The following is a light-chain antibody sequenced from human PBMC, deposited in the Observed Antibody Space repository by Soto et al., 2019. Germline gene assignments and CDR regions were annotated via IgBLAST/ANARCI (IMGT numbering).Light chain of an antibody. CDR2: LGS. CDR1: QSLLHSNGYNY. V-gene: IGKV2-28*01. J-gene: IGKJ5*01. CDR3: QQNSSPPPIT. Sequence: DIVMTQSPLSLPVTPGEPASISCRSSQSLLHSNGYNYLDWYLQKPGQSPQLLIYLGSNRSSGVPDRFSGSGSGTDFTLTISSLQSEDFATYYCQQNSSPPPITFGQGTRLDIK.